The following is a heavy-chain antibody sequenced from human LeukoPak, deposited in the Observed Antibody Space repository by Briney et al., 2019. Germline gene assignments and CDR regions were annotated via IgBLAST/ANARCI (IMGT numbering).Heavy chain of an antibody. CDR1: GFTFSSYA. D-gene: IGHD3-3*01. CDR3: AREGFFATYDY. J-gene: IGHJ4*02. Sequence: PGGSLRLSRAASGFTFSSYAMHWVRQAPGKGLEWVAVISYDGRNKYYADSVKGRFTISRDNSKNTLYLQMNSLRAEDTAVYYCAREGFFATYDYWGQGTLVTVSS. V-gene: IGHV3-30*04. CDR2: ISYDGRNK.